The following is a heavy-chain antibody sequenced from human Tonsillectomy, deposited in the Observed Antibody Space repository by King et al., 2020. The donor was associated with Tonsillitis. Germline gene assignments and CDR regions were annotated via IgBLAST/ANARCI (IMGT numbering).Heavy chain of an antibody. D-gene: IGHD6-6*01. CDR1: GYTFTSYG. CDR2: ISAYNGNT. Sequence: QLVQSGAEVKKPGASVKVSCKASGYTFTSYGISWVRQAPGQGLEWMGWISAYNGNTNYAQKLQGRVTMTTETSTSTAYMELRSLRSDDTAVYYCAREHRNAVAARRGDFDYWGQGTLVTVSS. CDR3: AREHRNAVAARRGDFDY. J-gene: IGHJ4*02. V-gene: IGHV1-18*01.